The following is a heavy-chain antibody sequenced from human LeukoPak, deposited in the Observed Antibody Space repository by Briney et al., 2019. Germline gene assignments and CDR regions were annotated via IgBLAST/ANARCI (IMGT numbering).Heavy chain of an antibody. CDR2: ISSSGSTI. D-gene: IGHD3-10*02. J-gene: IGHJ6*04. V-gene: IGHV3-48*03. CDR3: AELGITMIGGV. CDR1: GFTFSSYE. Sequence: GGSLRLSCAASGFTFSSYEMNWVRQAPEKGLEWVSYISSSGSTIYYADSVKGRFTISRDNAKNSLYLQMNSLRAEDTAVYYCAELGITMIGGVWGKGTTVTISS.